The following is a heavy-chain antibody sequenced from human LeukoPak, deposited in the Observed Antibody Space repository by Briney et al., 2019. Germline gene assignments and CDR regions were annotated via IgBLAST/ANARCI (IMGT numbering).Heavy chain of an antibody. CDR2: INTNTGNP. V-gene: IGHV7-4-1*02. CDR1: GYTFTGYY. Sequence: ASVKVSCKASGYTFTGYYMHWVRQAPGQGLEWMGWINTNTGNPTYAQGFTGRFVFSLDTSVSTAYLQISSLKAEDTAVYYCARDRVGDMIVVEIDYWGQGTLVTVSS. D-gene: IGHD3-22*01. J-gene: IGHJ4*02. CDR3: ARDRVGDMIVVEIDY.